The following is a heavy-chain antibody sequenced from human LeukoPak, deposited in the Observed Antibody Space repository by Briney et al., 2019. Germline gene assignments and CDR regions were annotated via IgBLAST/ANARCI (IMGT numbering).Heavy chain of an antibody. CDR1: GFTLSTYA. V-gene: IGHV3-23*01. J-gene: IGHJ5*02. D-gene: IGHD6-6*01. Sequence: PGGSLRLSCVAPGFTLSTYAMNWVRQAPGKGLEWVSTISGSGVSTWDADSVKGRFTISRDNSKNTLYLQINSLRAEDTALYYCAKDSSSAWFDPWGQGTLVTVSS. CDR2: ISGSGVST. CDR3: AKDSSSAWFDP.